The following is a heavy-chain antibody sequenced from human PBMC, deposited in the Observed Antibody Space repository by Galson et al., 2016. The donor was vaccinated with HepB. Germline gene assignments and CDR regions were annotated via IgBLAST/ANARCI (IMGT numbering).Heavy chain of an antibody. J-gene: IGHJ6*02. Sequence: LRLSCAASGFTFSDYYMSWIRQAPGKGLEWVSYISSSSRYTNHADSVKGRFTISRDNAKNSLFLQMNSLRVEDTAVYYCARRNQRGYSGYDAGYYYYGLDVWGQGTTVTVSS. CDR2: ISSSSRYT. V-gene: IGHV3-11*06. D-gene: IGHD5-12*01. CDR1: GFTFSDYY. CDR3: ARRNQRGYSGYDAGYYYYGLDV.